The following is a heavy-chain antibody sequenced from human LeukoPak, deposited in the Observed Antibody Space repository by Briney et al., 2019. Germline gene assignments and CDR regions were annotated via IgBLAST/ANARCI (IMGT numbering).Heavy chain of an antibody. CDR1: GGSIRSSNW. CDR2: IHHSGTT. D-gene: IGHD3-9*01. V-gene: IGHV4-4*02. CDR3: ARDRINLLRYFDWLFPPLDY. Sequence: SGTLSLTCAVSGGSIRSSNWWSWVRQSPGKGLECIGDIHHSGTTYYNPSLKSRVTISVDTSKNQFSLKLSSVTAAHTAVYYCARDRINLLRYFDWLFPPLDYWGQGTLVTVSS. J-gene: IGHJ4*02.